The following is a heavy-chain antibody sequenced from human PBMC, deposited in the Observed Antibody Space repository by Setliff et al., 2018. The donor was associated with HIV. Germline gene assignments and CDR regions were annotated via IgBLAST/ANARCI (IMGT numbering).Heavy chain of an antibody. CDR3: ARGGLGVVGAIDY. CDR2: IYSSGST. D-gene: IGHD2-15*01. J-gene: IGHJ4*02. V-gene: IGHV4-4*09. Sequence: SETLSLTCTVSGDSISSYSWNWIRQPPGKGLEWIGYIYSSGSTNYNPSLKSRVTMSADESKNQFSLKLNSVTAADTAVYFCARGGLGVVGAIDYWSQGTLVTVSS. CDR1: GDSISSYS.